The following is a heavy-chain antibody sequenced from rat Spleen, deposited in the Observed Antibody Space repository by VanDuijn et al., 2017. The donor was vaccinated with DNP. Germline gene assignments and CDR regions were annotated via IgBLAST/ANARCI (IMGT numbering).Heavy chain of an antibody. V-gene: IGHV5-7*01. Sequence: EVHLVESGGGLVQPGRSLKLSCAASGFTFSNYHMAWVRQAPKKGLEWVATISYDGSSAYYGDSVKGRFTISRDNAKSTLYLQMDSLRSEDTATYYCARPDYWGQGVMVTVSS. CDR2: ISYDGSSA. CDR3: ARPDY. CDR1: GFTFSNYH. J-gene: IGHJ2*01.